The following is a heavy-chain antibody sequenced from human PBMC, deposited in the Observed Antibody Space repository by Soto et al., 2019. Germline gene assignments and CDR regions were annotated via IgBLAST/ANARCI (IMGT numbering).Heavy chain of an antibody. CDR2: IYYSGST. Sequence: TLSLTCTVSGGSISSGGYYWSWIRQHPGKGLEWIGYIYYSGSTYYNPSLKSRVTISVDTSKNQFSLKLSSVAAADTAVYYCARSGYSYGPNPLLYWGQGTLVTVS. D-gene: IGHD5-18*01. CDR3: ARSGYSYGPNPLLY. J-gene: IGHJ4*02. CDR1: GGSISSGGYY. V-gene: IGHV4-31*03.